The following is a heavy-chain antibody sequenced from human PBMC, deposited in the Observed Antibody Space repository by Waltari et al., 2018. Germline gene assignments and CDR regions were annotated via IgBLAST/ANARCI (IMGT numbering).Heavy chain of an antibody. J-gene: IGHJ4*02. CDR1: GFTFSPFA. V-gene: IGHV3-30-3*01. D-gene: IGHD7-27*01. Sequence: QVQLVESGEGVVQPGRSLRLSCAASGFTFSPFAMHWVRQAPGKGLEWVSGISYDGNNKFYADSVKGRFTISRDNSKNMLQLQMNSLRVEDTAIYYCVKDRGTGDGMYYFNNWGQGTLVTVSS. CDR3: VKDRGTGDGMYYFNN. CDR2: ISYDGNNK.